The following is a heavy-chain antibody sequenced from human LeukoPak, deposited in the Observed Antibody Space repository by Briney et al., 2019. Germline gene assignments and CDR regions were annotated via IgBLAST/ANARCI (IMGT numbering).Heavy chain of an antibody. CDR3: ARDYGDYGSFDY. J-gene: IGHJ4*02. V-gene: IGHV1-3*03. CDR2: INAGNGNT. Sequence: ASVKVSCKASGYTFVSYGIAWVRQAPGQGLEWMGWINAGNGNTKYSQEFQGRVTITRDTSASTAYMELSSLRSEDMAVYYCARDYGDYGSFDYWGQGTLVTVSS. D-gene: IGHD4-17*01. CDR1: GYTFVSYG.